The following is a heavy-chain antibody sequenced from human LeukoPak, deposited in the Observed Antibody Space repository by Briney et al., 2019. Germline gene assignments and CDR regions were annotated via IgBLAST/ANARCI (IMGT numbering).Heavy chain of an antibody. CDR3: TREPLP. CDR2: VYSSGSP. CDR1: GGSISGYY. J-gene: IGHJ5*02. V-gene: IGHV4-4*07. Sequence: TSETLSLTCTVSGGSISGYYWSWIRQPAGKGLEFIGRVYSSGSPSYNPSLKSRVTMSVDTSKNQFSLRLTSVTAADTAIYYCTREPLPWGQGTLVTVSS.